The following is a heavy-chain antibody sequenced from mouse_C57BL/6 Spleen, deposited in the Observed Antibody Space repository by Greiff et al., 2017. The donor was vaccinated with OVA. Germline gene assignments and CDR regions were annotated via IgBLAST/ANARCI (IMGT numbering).Heavy chain of an antibody. CDR1: GFTFSSYA. J-gene: IGHJ2*01. CDR3: ARRRGDDYFDD. Sequence: EVQLVESGGGLVKPGGSLKLSCAASGFTFSSYAMSWVRQTPEKRLEWVATISDGGSYTYYPDNVKGRFTISRDNAKNNLYLQMSHLKSEDTAMCYCARRRGDDYFDDWGQGTTLTVSS. CDR2: ISDGGSYT. D-gene: IGHD3-3*01. V-gene: IGHV5-4*01.